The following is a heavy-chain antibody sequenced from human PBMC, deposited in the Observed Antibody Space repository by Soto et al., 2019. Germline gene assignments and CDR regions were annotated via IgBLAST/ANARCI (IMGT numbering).Heavy chain of an antibody. CDR2: IFQFYSERT. Sequence: SETLSLTCTVSGGSIHSYSWTWIRQTPGRGLEWIGDIFQFYSERTSYNPSLQGRVSISADVSKNQFSLNLYSVTAADTALYYCARQGFGAIHGLVDVWGQGTTVTVSS. CDR3: ARQGFGAIHGLVDV. CDR1: GGSIHSYS. D-gene: IGHD3-10*01. J-gene: IGHJ6*02. V-gene: IGHV4-59*08.